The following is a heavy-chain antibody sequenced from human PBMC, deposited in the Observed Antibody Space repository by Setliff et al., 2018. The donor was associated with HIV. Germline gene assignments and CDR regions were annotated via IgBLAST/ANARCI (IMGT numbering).Heavy chain of an antibody. CDR1: GDSIRNGGYS. V-gene: IGHV4-30-2*01. Sequence: SETLSLTCVVSGDSIRNGGYSWTWIRQPPGKGLEWIGFIYHSGSSFYNPSLKSRVTISRDRSANQFSLKVSSVTAADTAIYYCAAFFVTPLTTQDFWGQGTLVTVSS. CDR2: IYHSGSS. D-gene: IGHD4-17*01. CDR3: AAFFVTPLTTQDF. J-gene: IGHJ4*02.